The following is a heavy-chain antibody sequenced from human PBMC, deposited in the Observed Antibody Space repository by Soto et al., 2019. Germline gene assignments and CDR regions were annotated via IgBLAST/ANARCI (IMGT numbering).Heavy chain of an antibody. CDR3: ARGLLGSILGYCSSTSCYMDV. D-gene: IGHD2-2*01. Sequence: VQLVESGGGLVRPGGSLRLSCAASGFTFTDYYMSWIRQAPGKGLEWVSYISTSGNTIYDADSVKGRFTFSRDNAKNSLYLQMNSLTPEDTAVYYCARGLLGSILGYCSSTSCYMDVWGQGTTVTVSS. J-gene: IGHJ6*02. V-gene: IGHV3-11*01. CDR1: GFTFTDYY. CDR2: ISTSGNTI.